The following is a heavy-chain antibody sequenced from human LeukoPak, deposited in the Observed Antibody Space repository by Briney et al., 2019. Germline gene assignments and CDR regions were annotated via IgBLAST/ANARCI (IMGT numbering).Heavy chain of an antibody. CDR1: GYTFTSHW. CDR2: IYPGDSDT. V-gene: IGHV5-51*01. D-gene: IGHD3-10*01. J-gene: IGHJ4*02. Sequence: GESLKISCKGSGYTFTSHWIGWVRQMPGKGLEWMGIIYPGDSDTRYSPSFQGQVTISADNSITTAYLQWNSLKASDTAMYYCARRPYDSGSYADYWGRGTPVTVSS. CDR3: ARRPYDSGSYADY.